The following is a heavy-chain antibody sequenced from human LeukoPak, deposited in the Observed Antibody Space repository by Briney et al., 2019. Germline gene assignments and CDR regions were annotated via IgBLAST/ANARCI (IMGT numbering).Heavy chain of an antibody. Sequence: ASVKVSCKASGYTFISYGITWVRQAPGQGLEWLGWISAYNDNIDYAQKLQGRVTLTTDTSTSTAYMEVRSLRSDDTAVYYCASMSGYYPSYYFDYWGQGTLVTVSS. D-gene: IGHD3-3*01. CDR3: ASMSGYYPSYYFDY. V-gene: IGHV1-18*01. CDR2: ISAYNDNI. J-gene: IGHJ4*02. CDR1: GYTFISYG.